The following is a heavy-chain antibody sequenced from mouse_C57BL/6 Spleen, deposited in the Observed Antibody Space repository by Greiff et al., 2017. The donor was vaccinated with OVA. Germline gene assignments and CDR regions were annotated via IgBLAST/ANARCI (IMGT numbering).Heavy chain of an antibody. V-gene: IGHV1-64*01. CDR3: AREGLITTVVED. J-gene: IGHJ2*01. D-gene: IGHD1-1*01. CDR1: GYTFTSYW. CDR2: IHPNSGST. Sequence: QVQLKQPGAELVKPGASVKLSCKASGYTFTSYWMHWVKQRPGQGLEWIGMIHPNSGSTNYNEKFKSKATLTVDKSSSTAYMQLSSLTSEDSAVYYCAREGLITTVVEDWGQGTTLTVSS.